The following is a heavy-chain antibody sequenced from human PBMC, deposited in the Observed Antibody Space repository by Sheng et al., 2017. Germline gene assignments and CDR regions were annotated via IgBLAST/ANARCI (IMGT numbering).Heavy chain of an antibody. CDR2: IYHSGST. J-gene: IGHJ4*02. CDR3: ARDKRVGAHRDY. V-gene: IGHV4-38-2*02. CDR1: GYSISSGYY. Sequence: QVQLQESGPGLVKPSETLSLTCAVSGYSISSGYYWGWIRQPPGKGLSGLGGIYHSGSTYYNPSLKSRVTISVDTSKNQFSLKLSSVTAADTAVYYCARDKRVGAHRDYWGQGTLVTVSS. D-gene: IGHD1-26*01.